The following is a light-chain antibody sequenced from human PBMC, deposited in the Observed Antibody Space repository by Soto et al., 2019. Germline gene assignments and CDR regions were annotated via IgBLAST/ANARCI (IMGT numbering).Light chain of an antibody. CDR3: CSYAGSYSLYV. CDR2: DVS. CDR1: SSDVGDYNY. V-gene: IGLV2-11*01. J-gene: IGLJ1*01. Sequence: QSALTRPRSVSGSPGQSVTISCTGTSSDVGDYNYVSWYQQHPGKAPKLMIYDVSKRPSGVPDRFSGSKSGNTASLTISGLQAEDEADYYCCSYAGSYSLYVFGTGTKVTVL.